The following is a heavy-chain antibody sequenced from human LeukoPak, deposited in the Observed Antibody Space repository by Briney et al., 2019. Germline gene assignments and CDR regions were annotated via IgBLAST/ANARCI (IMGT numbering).Heavy chain of an antibody. CDR2: ISSSSSTI. CDR1: GFTFSSCS. Sequence: SGGSLRLSCAVSGFTFSSCSMNWVRQAPGKGLEWVSYISSSSSTIYYADSVKGRFTISRDNAKNSLYLQMNSLRDEDSAVYYCARDPHIAAAGTIFDYWGQGTLVTVSS. D-gene: IGHD6-13*01. CDR3: ARDPHIAAAGTIFDY. J-gene: IGHJ4*02. V-gene: IGHV3-48*02.